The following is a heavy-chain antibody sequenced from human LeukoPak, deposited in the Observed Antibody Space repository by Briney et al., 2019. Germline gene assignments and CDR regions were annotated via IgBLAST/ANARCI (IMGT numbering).Heavy chain of an antibody. J-gene: IGHJ6*03. CDR2: ISSSSSYI. CDR1: GFTFSNAW. Sequence: GGSLRLSCAASGFTFSNAWMNWVRQAPGKGLEWVSSISSSSSYIYYADSVKGRFTISRDNAKNSLYLQMNSLRAEDTAVDYCATSGYWGYYYYMDVWGKGTTVTVSS. V-gene: IGHV3-21*01. D-gene: IGHD3-22*01. CDR3: ATSGYWGYYYYMDV.